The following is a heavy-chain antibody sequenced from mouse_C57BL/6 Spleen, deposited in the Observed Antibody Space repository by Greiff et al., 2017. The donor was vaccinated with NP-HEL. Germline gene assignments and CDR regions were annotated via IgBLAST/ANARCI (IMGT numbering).Heavy chain of an antibody. CDR2: IYPGDGDT. V-gene: IGHV1-80*01. CDR1: GYAFSSYW. J-gene: IGHJ4*01. Sequence: QVQLQQSGAELVKPGASVKISCKASGYAFSSYWLNWVKQRPGKGLEWIGQIYPGDGDTNYNGKFKGKATLTADKSSSTAYMQLSSLTSEDSAVYFCARLAPYDYAMDYWGQGTSVTVSS. D-gene: IGHD2-3*01. CDR3: ARLAPYDYAMDY.